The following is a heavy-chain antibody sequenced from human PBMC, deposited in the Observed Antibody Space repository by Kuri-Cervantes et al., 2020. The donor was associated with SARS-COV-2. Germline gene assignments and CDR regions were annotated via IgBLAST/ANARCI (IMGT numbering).Heavy chain of an antibody. CDR3: ARGRVGVQDF. CDR2: ISYDGGNK. Sequence: GGSLRLSCAASGFTFRSYAMHWVRQAPGKGLEWVAVISYDGGNKDYADSVKGRFTISRDNSKNTLYLQMNNLRGDDTAVYFCARGRVGVQDFWGQGTLVTCSS. J-gene: IGHJ4*02. CDR1: GFTFRSYA. V-gene: IGHV3-30-3*01. D-gene: IGHD2-21*01.